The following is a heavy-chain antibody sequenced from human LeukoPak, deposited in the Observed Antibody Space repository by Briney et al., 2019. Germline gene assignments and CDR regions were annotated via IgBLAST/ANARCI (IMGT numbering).Heavy chain of an antibody. CDR2: INPSGST. J-gene: IGHJ3*02. D-gene: IGHD2-15*01. CDR1: VGSFSGYY. Sequence: PSETLSLTCAVYVGSFSGYYWTWIRQSPGQGLEWIGEINPSGSTNYNPSLKSRVTISVDTSKNQFSLKLSSVTAADTAVYYCARETCSGGTCDAFDIWGQGTMVTVSS. CDR3: ARETCSGGTCDAFDI. V-gene: IGHV4-34*01.